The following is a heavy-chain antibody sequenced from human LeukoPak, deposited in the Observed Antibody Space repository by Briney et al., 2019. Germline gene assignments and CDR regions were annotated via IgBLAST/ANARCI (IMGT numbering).Heavy chain of an antibody. CDR3: ANCEHEEWELLSFDY. CDR2: KRYDGSNK. Sequence: GGSLRLSCAASGFTFSSYGMHWVRQAPGKGLEWVAFKRYDGSNKYYADSVKGRFTISRDNSKNTLYVQMNSLRAEDTAVYYCANCEHEEWELLSFDYWGQGTLVTVSS. V-gene: IGHV3-30*02. CDR1: GFTFSSYG. D-gene: IGHD1-26*01. J-gene: IGHJ4*02.